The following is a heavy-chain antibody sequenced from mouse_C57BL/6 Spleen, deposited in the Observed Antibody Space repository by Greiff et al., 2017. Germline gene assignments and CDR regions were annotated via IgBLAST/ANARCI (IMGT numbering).Heavy chain of an antibody. CDR3: ARSNYGYFDY. V-gene: IGHV1-76*01. D-gene: IGHD1-1*01. CDR1: GYTFTDYY. CDR2: IYPGSGNT. Sequence: QVQLKESGAELVRPGASVKLSCKASGYTFTDYYINWVKQRPGQGLEWIARIYPGSGNTYYNEKFKGKATLTAEKSSSTAYMQLSSLTSEDSAVYFCARSNYGYFDYWGQGTTLTVSS. J-gene: IGHJ2*01.